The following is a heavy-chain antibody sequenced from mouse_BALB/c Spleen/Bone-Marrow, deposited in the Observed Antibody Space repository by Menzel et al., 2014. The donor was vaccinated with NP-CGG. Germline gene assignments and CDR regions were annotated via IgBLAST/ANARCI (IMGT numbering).Heavy chain of an antibody. CDR1: GFTFSSYA. CDR2: ISSGGSYT. V-gene: IGHV5-9-3*01. D-gene: IGHD2-12*01. Sequence: EVQVVESGGGLVKPGGSPKLSCAASGFTFSSYAMSWVRQTPEKRLEWVATISSGGSYTYYPDSVKGRFTISRDNAKNTLYLQMSSLRSEDTAMYYCARLRTTEAMDYWGQGTSVTVSS. CDR3: ARLRTTEAMDY. J-gene: IGHJ4*01.